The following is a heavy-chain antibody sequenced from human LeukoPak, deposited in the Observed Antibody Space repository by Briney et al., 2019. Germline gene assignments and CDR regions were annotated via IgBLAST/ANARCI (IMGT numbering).Heavy chain of an antibody. CDR1: GGSISSYY. CDR3: ARGGGEWVTMVRGVIWFDP. D-gene: IGHD3-10*01. J-gene: IGHJ5*02. V-gene: IGHV4-59*01. Sequence: SETLSLTCTVSGGSISSYYWSWIRQPPGKGLEWIGYIYYSGSTNYNPSLKSRVTISVDTSKNQFSLKLSSVTAADTAVYYCARGGGEWVTMVRGVIWFDPWGQGTLITVSS. CDR2: IYYSGST.